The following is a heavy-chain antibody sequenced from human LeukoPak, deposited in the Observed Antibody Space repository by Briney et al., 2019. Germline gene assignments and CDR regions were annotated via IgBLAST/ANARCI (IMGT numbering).Heavy chain of an antibody. D-gene: IGHD2-15*01. CDR3: ARVVCSGGSCYHTPYLDS. J-gene: IGHJ4*02. Sequence: ASVKVSCKASGYSFTSYYMHWVRQAPGQGLEWMGIISSSSGSTTYAQKFQGRVSMTRDTSTSTVYMELSSLRSEDTAVYYCARVVCSGGSCYHTPYLDSWGQGTPVTVSS. CDR1: GYSFTSYY. CDR2: ISSSSGST. V-gene: IGHV1-46*01.